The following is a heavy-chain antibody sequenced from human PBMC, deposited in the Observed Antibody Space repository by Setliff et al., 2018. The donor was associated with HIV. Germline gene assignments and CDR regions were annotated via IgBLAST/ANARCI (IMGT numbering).Heavy chain of an antibody. D-gene: IGHD3-10*01. CDR2: INAGNGNT. J-gene: IGHJ5*01. Sequence: ASVKVSCKASGYTFTGYAMHWVRQAPGQRLEWMGWINAGNGNTIYSQKFQGRVTITRDTSASTAYMELSSLRSEDTAVYYCARRGVPQQIDRDSWGHGTLVTVSS. V-gene: IGHV1-3*01. CDR1: GYTFTGYA. CDR3: ARRGVPQQIDRDS.